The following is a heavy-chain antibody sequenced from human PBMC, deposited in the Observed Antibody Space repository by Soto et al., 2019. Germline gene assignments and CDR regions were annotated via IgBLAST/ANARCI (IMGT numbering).Heavy chain of an antibody. CDR2: ISGSGGST. J-gene: IGHJ5*02. D-gene: IGHD6-19*01. CDR3: AKDRRGWDDWFDP. CDR1: GFTFSNYA. V-gene: IGHV3-23*01. Sequence: EVQLLESGGGLVQPGGSLRLSCAASGFTFSNYAMSWVRQAPGKGLEWVSTISGSGGSTYYADSVKGRFTVSRDNSKNTLYLQMNSLRVEDTAVYYCAKDRRGWDDWFDPWGQGTLVTVSS.